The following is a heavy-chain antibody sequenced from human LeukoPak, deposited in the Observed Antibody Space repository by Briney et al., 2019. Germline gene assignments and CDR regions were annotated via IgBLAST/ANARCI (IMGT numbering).Heavy chain of an antibody. CDR3: YIVAGTARGY. CDR2: IRSKPNNYAT. Sequence: GGSLRLSCVVSGSTLSGSAMHWVRQAPGKGLEWIGRIRSKPNNYATAYVESLRGRFTISRDDSQNTAYLQMSRLKIEDTAVYYCYIVAGTARGYWGQGTLVTVSS. V-gene: IGHV3-73*01. J-gene: IGHJ4*02. CDR1: GSTLSGSA. D-gene: IGHD2-15*01.